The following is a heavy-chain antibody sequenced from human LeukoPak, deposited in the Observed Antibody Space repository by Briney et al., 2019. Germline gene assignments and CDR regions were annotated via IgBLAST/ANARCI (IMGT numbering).Heavy chain of an antibody. CDR1: GFTFSSYG. Sequence: GGSLRLSCAASGFTFSSYGMHWVRQAPGKGLEWVAFIRYDGSNKYYADSVKGRFTISRDNSKNTLYLQMNSLRAEDTAVYYCARDPYSGNYGNYYYYYMDVRGKGTTVTISS. V-gene: IGHV3-30*02. CDR2: IRYDGSNK. CDR3: ARDPYSGNYGNYYYYYMDV. J-gene: IGHJ6*03. D-gene: IGHD1-26*01.